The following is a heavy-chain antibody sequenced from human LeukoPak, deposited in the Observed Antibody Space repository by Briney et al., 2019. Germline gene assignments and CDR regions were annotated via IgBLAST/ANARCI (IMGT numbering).Heavy chain of an antibody. D-gene: IGHD5-24*01. CDR3: ARLRRDGFNYYYMDV. J-gene: IGHJ6*03. CDR1: GYTFTSYG. V-gene: IGHV1-18*01. Sequence: GASVKVSCKASGYTFTSYGISWVRQAPGQGLEWMGWISAYNGNTNYAQKLKGRVTITTDTSTSTAYMELRSLRSDDTGVYYCARLRRDGFNYYYMDVWGKGTTVSVSS. CDR2: ISAYNGNT.